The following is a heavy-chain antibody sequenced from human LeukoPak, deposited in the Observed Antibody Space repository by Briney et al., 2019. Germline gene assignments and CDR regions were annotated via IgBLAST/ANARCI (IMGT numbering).Heavy chain of an antibody. CDR3: ARDVDTAMVRNDAFDI. CDR1: GYTFTSYG. J-gene: IGHJ3*02. V-gene: IGHV1-18*01. D-gene: IGHD5-18*01. Sequence: ASVKVSCKASGYTFTSYGISWVRQAPGQGLEWMGWISAYNGNTNYAQKLQGRVTMTTDTSTSTAYMELRSLRSDDTAVYYCARDVDTAMVRNDAFDIWGQGTMVTVSS. CDR2: ISAYNGNT.